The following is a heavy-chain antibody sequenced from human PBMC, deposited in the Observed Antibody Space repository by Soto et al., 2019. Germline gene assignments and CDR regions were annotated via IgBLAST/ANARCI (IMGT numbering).Heavy chain of an antibody. CDR3: ARGKGAAGTGWFDP. J-gene: IGHJ5*02. D-gene: IGHD6-13*01. CDR2: IYYSGST. Sequence: QVQLQESGPGLVKPSETLSLTCTVSGGSISSYYWSWIRQPPGKGLEWIGYIYYSGSTNYNPSLKSRVTISVDTSKNQFSLKLSSVTAADTAVYYCARGKGAAGTGWFDPWGQGTLVTVSS. CDR1: GGSISSYY. V-gene: IGHV4-59*01.